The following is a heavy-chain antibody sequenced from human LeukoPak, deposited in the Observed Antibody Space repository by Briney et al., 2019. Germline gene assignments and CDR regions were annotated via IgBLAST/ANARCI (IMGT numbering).Heavy chain of an antibody. CDR1: GGSISSYY. CDR3: ARDSLVGAYYYFDF. J-gene: IGHJ4*02. Sequence: SETLSLTCTVSGGSISSYYWSWIRQPAGKGLEWIGRIYTSGSTNYNPSLKSRVTTSVDTSKNQFSLKLSSVTAADTAVYYCARDSLVGAYYYFDFWGQGTLVTVSS. D-gene: IGHD1-26*01. V-gene: IGHV4-4*07. CDR2: IYTSGST.